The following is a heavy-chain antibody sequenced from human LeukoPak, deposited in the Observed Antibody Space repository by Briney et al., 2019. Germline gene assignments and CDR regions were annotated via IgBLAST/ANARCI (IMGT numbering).Heavy chain of an antibody. D-gene: IGHD5-12*01. CDR1: GGTFNNYA. Sequence: SVKVSCKTSGGTFNNYAISWVRQAPGQGLEWMGRVVPMLGIRNYPQTFRGRVNITADKATNTVYMELRSLRAEDTAIYYCATEPSRSYSFDHLDFWGLGTPVTVSS. CDR3: ATEPSRSYSFDHLDF. CDR2: VVPMLGIR. V-gene: IGHV1-69*04. J-gene: IGHJ4*02.